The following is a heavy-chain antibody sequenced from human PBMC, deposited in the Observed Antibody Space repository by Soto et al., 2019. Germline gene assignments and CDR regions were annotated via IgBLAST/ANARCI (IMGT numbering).Heavy chain of an antibody. D-gene: IGHD3-22*01. Sequence: PGGSLRLSCAASGFTFSSYAMHWVRQAPGKELEWVEVISYDGSNKYYADSVKGRFTISRDNSKNTLYLQMNSLRAEDTAVYYCARETRTDYYDSSGYPDYWGQGTLVTVSS. CDR2: ISYDGSNK. CDR1: GFTFSSYA. V-gene: IGHV3-30-3*01. CDR3: ARETRTDYYDSSGYPDY. J-gene: IGHJ4*02.